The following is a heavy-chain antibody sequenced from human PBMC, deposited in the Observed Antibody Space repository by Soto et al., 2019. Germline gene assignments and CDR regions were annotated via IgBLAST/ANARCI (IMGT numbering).Heavy chain of an antibody. Sequence: QVQLQESGPGLVKPSGTLSLTCAVSGGSISSSHWWTWVRQSPGKGLEYIGEISHSGTSNSNPSLKSRVTLAVDKSKNHFSLTLTSVTAAATAVCYCARVVLTITRGAFDAWGQGTLVIVSS. J-gene: IGHJ3*01. CDR3: ARVVLTITRGAFDA. CDR2: ISHSGTS. CDR1: GGSISSSHW. V-gene: IGHV4-4*02. D-gene: IGHD3-9*01.